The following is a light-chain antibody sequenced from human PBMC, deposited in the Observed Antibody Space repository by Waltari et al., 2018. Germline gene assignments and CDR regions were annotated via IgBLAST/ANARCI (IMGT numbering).Light chain of an antibody. Sequence: IQLTQSPSSLSASVGDRVTITCRASQGISSYLAWDQQKPGKAPKLLIYAASTLQSGVPSRFSGSGSGTDFTLTISSLQPEDCATYYCQQLNSFPITFGQGTRLEIK. CDR1: QGISSY. V-gene: IGKV1-9*01. CDR3: QQLNSFPIT. J-gene: IGKJ5*01. CDR2: AAS.